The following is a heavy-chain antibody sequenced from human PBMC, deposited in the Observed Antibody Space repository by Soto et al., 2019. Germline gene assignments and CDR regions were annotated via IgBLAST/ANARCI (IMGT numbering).Heavy chain of an antibody. D-gene: IGHD3-22*01. CDR3: ARSGESHEEMYYYDSSGPSGYFDY. J-gene: IGHJ4*02. Sequence: SETLSLTCTVSGGSISSSSYYWGWIRQPPGKGLEWIGSIYYSGSTYYNPSLKSRVTISVDTSKNQFSLKLSSVTAADTAVYYCARSGESHEEMYYYDSSGPSGYFDYWGQGTLVTVSS. V-gene: IGHV4-39*01. CDR2: IYYSGST. CDR1: GGSISSSSYY.